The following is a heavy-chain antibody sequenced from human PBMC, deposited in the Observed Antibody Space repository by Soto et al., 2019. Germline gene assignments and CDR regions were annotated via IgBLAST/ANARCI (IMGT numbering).Heavy chain of an antibody. CDR1: GGSFSGYY. CDR2: INHSGGT. Sequence: QVQLQQWGAGLLKPSETLSLTCAVYGGSFSGYYWNWVRQPPGKGLEWIGEINHSGGTNYNPSLKSRVTISVDRSKNQFSLKLSSVTAADPAVYYCASASRFDPWGQGTLVTVSS. J-gene: IGHJ5*02. V-gene: IGHV4-34*01. CDR3: ASASRFDP.